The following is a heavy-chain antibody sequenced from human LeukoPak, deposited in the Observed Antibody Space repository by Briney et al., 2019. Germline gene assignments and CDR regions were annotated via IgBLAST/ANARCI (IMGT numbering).Heavy chain of an antibody. D-gene: IGHD3-3*01. CDR1: GGSISSYY. Sequence: SETLSLTCTVSGGSISSYYWSWIRQPPGKGLEWIGYIYYSGSTNYNPSLKSRVTISVDTSKNQFSLKLSSVTAADTAVYYCARASTYYDFWSGYYPPNWFDPWGQGILVTVSS. J-gene: IGHJ5*02. CDR3: ARASTYYDFWSGYYPPNWFDP. CDR2: IYYSGST. V-gene: IGHV4-59*01.